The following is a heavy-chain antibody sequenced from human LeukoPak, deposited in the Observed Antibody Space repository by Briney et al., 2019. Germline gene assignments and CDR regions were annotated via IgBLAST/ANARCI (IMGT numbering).Heavy chain of an antibody. CDR2: IRVKDGNT. Sequence: ASVKVSCKASGYTITSFAFSWVRQAPGQGLEWMGWIRVKDGNTNYPQKFQGRVTMTTDTSTSTAYMELRSLRSDDTAVYYCARDVTDWGPQYYYSTMDVWGQGTMVTVSS. CDR1: GYTITSFA. D-gene: IGHD7-27*01. V-gene: IGHV1-18*01. J-gene: IGHJ6*02. CDR3: ARDVTDWGPQYYYSTMDV.